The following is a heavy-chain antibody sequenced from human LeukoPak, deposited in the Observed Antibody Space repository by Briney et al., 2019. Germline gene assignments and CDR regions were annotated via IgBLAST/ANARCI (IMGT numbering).Heavy chain of an antibody. Sequence: PGGSLRLSCAASGFIFSSYGMHWVRQAPGKGLEWVAFIRYDGSDKYYADSVKGRFTISRDNSKNTLYLQMNSLRAEDTAVYYCANPPVAPREDAFDIWGQGTMVTVSS. J-gene: IGHJ3*02. CDR1: GFIFSSYG. CDR2: IRYDGSDK. D-gene: IGHD1-26*01. V-gene: IGHV3-30*02. CDR3: ANPPVAPREDAFDI.